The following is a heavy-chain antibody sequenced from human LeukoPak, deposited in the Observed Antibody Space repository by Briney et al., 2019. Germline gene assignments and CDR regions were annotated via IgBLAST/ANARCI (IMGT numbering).Heavy chain of an antibody. V-gene: IGHV3-30*02. CDR3: ATQAYYYGSGSYLDV. D-gene: IGHD3-10*01. CDR1: GFTFSSYG. J-gene: IGHJ6*04. CDR2: IRYDGSNK. Sequence: GGSLRLSCAASGFTFSSYGMHWVRQAPGKGLEWVALIRYDGSNKYYADSVKGRFTISRDNSKNTLYLQMNSLRAEDTAVYYCATQAYYYGSGSYLDVWGKGTTVTISS.